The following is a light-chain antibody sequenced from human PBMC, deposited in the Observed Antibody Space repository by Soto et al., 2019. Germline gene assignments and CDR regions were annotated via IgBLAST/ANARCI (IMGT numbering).Light chain of an antibody. V-gene: IGKV1-39*01. J-gene: IGKJ4*01. CDR3: QQSYSNPLT. Sequence: DIQMTQSPSSLSASVGDRVTITCRASQTVIGYINWYQQTPGKAPNLLVYSASTLQSGVPSRFSGSGSGTDFTLTISRLQPEDSATYYGQQSYSNPLTFGGGTKVEI. CDR1: QTVIGY. CDR2: SAS.